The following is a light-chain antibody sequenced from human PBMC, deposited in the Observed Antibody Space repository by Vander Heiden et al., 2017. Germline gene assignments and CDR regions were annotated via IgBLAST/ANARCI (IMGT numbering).Light chain of an antibody. CDR1: GSDVGGYNY. CDR3: NSYTSSTTFYV. J-gene: IGLJ1*01. Sequence: QSALTQPASVSGSPGQSITLSCTGTGSDVGGYNYVSWYQHHPGRAPRLIIYDVSNRPSGVARRFSGSKSGNTASLTISGLQADDEADYYCNSYTSSTTFYVFGTGTKVTV. V-gene: IGLV2-14*03. CDR2: DVS.